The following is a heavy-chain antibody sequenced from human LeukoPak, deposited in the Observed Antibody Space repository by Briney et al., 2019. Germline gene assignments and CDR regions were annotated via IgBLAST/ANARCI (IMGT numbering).Heavy chain of an antibody. CDR1: GGSFSGYY. CDR3: ARGAYLNYYDSSGYYFWFGP. D-gene: IGHD3-22*01. V-gene: IGHV4-34*01. Sequence: SETLSLTCAVYGGSFSGYYWSWIRQPPGKGLEWIGEINHSGSTNYNPSLKSRVTISVDTSKNQFSLKLSSVTAADTAVYYCARGAYLNYYDSSGYYFWFGPWGQGTLVTVSS. J-gene: IGHJ5*02. CDR2: INHSGST.